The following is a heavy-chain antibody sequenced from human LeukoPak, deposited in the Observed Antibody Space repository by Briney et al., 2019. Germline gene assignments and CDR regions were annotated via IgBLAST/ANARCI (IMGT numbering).Heavy chain of an antibody. V-gene: IGHV4-59*01. CDR2: IYYSGST. CDR3: ARGAAAGTLFDY. CDR1: GVSISSYY. J-gene: IGHJ4*02. D-gene: IGHD6-13*01. Sequence: SETLSLTCTVSGVSISSYYWSWIRQPPGKGLEWIGYIYYSGSTNYNPSLKSRVTISVDTSKNQFSLKLSSVTAADTAVYYCARGAAAGTLFDYWGQGTLVTVSS.